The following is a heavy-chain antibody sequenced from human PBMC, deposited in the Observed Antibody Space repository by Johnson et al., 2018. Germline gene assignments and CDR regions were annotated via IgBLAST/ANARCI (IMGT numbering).Heavy chain of an antibody. CDR1: GFSFSSHW. Sequence: EVQLVESGGGLVQPGESXRLSCAASGFSFSSHWMNWVRQAPGKGLEWMANIKQDGSERYYVDSVKGRFTISRDNAKNLLYLQMNSLRAEDTAVYYLARDSGGVIADAFDIWGQGTMVTVSS. CDR2: IKQDGSER. J-gene: IGHJ3*02. D-gene: IGHD3-10*01. CDR3: ARDSGGVIADAFDI. V-gene: IGHV3-7*01.